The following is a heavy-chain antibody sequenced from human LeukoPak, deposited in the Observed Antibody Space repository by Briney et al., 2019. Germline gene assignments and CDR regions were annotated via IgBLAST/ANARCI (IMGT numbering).Heavy chain of an antibody. CDR1: GYSFTSYW. CDR2: IYPGDSDT. J-gene: IGHJ5*02. V-gene: IGHV5-51*01. CDR3: ARLTFDYDILTGYRRYNWFDP. D-gene: IGHD3-9*01. Sequence: GASLQISCKGSGYSFTSYWIGWVRQMPGKGLEWMGIIYPGDSDTRYSPSFQGQVTISADKSISTAYLQWSSLKASDTAMYYCARLTFDYDILTGYRRYNWFDPWGQGTLVTVSS.